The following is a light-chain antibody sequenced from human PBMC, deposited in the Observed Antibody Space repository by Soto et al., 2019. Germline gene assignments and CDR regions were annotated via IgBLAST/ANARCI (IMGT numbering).Light chain of an antibody. CDR1: QGISNY. CDR2: AAS. Sequence: DIQMTQSPSSLSASVGDRVTITCRASQGISNYLAWYQQKPGKVPKLLIYAASTLQSGGPSRFSGSGSGTDFTLTISILQPEDVATYYCQKYNSAPCTFGQGTKGEIK. J-gene: IGKJ1*01. CDR3: QKYNSAPCT. V-gene: IGKV1-27*01.